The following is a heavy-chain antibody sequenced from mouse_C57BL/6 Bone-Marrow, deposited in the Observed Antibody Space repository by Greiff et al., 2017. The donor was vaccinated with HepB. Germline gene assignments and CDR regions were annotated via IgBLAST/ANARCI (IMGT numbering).Heavy chain of an antibody. CDR2: ISDGGSYT. CDR1: GFTFSSYA. D-gene: IGHD3-3*01. J-gene: IGHJ1*03. V-gene: IGHV5-4*01. Sequence: EVKLMESGGGLVKPGGSLKLSCAASGFTFSSYAMSWVRQTPEKRLEWVATISDGGSYTYYPDNVKGRFTISRDNAKNNLYLQMSHLKSEDTAMYYCAREGDLGYWYFDVWGTGTTVTVSS. CDR3: AREGDLGYWYFDV.